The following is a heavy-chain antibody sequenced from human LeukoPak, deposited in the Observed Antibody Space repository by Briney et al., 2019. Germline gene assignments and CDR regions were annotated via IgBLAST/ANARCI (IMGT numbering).Heavy chain of an antibody. V-gene: IGHV3-30*18. CDR3: AKDRGDYYYGMDV. J-gene: IGHJ6*02. CDR2: ISYDGSNK. Sequence: PGRSLRLSCAAYGFTFSSYGMHWVRQAPGKGLEWVAVISYDGSNKYYADSVKGRFTISRDNSKNTLYLQMNSLRAEDTAVYYCAKDRGDYYYGMDVWGQGTTVTVSS. CDR1: GFTFSSYG. D-gene: IGHD3-16*01.